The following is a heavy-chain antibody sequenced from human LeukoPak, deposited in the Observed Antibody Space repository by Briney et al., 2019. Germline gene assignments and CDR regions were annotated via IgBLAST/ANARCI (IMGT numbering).Heavy chain of an antibody. CDR2: MYTSGSGHT. D-gene: IGHD4-17*01. CDR3: VRGGGYGEV. V-gene: IGHV4-4*07. CDR1: GGSISSYY. Sequence: SETLSLTCTVSGGSISSYYWSWIRQPAGKGLEWIGRMYTSGSGHTNYNPSLKSRVTMSVDTSKNQFSLKLTSVTAADTAVYYCVRGGGYGEVWGQGTLVTVSS. J-gene: IGHJ4*02.